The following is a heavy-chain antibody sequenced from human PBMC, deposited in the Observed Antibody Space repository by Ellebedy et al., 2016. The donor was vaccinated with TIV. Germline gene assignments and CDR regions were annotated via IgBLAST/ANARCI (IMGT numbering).Heavy chain of an antibody. CDR3: AAPFLQDAFEI. CDR2: IYIGGST. V-gene: IGHV3-53*01. J-gene: IGHJ3*02. Sequence: GGSLRLXCAASGFTVSSNYMSWVRQAPGKGLEWVSVIYIGGSTYYADSVKGRFTISRDNSKNTLYLQMNSLRAEDAAVYYCAAPFLQDAFEIWGQGTMVTVSS. CDR1: GFTVSSNY.